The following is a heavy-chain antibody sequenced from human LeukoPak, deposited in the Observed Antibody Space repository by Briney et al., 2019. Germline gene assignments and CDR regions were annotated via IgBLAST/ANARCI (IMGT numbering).Heavy chain of an antibody. D-gene: IGHD3-16*02. CDR3: ARADYVWGSYRYLLFDY. CDR1: GGSFSGYY. Sequence: SETLSLTCAVYGGSFSGYYWSWIRQPPGKGLEWIGEINHSGSTNYNPSLKSRVTISVDTSKNQFSLKLSSVTAADTAVYYCARADYVWGSYRYLLFDYWGQGTLVTVSS. V-gene: IGHV4-34*01. J-gene: IGHJ4*02. CDR2: INHSGST.